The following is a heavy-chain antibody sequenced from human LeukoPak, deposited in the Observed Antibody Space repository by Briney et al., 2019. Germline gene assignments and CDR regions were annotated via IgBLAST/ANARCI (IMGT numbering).Heavy chain of an antibody. J-gene: IGHJ3*02. CDR3: ARTVPYYYDSSGYFNNAFDI. CDR1: GFTFSSYA. Sequence: PGGSLRLSCAASGFTFSSYAMSWVRQAPGKGLEWVSAISGSGGSTYYADSVKGRFTISRDNSKNTLYLQMNSLRAEDTALYYCARTVPYYYDSSGYFNNAFDIWGQGTMVTVSS. V-gene: IGHV3-23*01. CDR2: ISGSGGST. D-gene: IGHD3-22*01.